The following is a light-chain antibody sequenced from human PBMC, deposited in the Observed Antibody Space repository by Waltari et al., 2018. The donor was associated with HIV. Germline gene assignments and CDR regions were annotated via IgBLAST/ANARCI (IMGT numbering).Light chain of an antibody. J-gene: IGLJ1*01. Sequence: QSVLTHPPSASGTPGQWVTISCSGSYSHIGSHTFYWYPHLPATAHNLLIYKNIQGPAGVPVCFSGSEAGASAYLAVCGLRSEDEADYYCTGWDASMREYVVGPGTRVTV. CDR1: YSHIGSHT. V-gene: IGLV1-47*01. CDR3: TGWDASMREYV. CDR2: KNI.